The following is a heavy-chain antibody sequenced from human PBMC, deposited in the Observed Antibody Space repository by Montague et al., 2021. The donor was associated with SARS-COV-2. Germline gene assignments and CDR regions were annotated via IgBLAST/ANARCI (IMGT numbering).Heavy chain of an antibody. V-gene: IGHV3-30-3*01. D-gene: IGHD3-9*01. CDR3: ARDRIWRTIFWRHYYYGMDV. CDR2: ISYDGSNK. J-gene: IGHJ6*02. CDR1: GFTFSSYA. Sequence: SLRLSCAASGFTFSSYAMHWVRQAPGKGLEWVAVISYDGSNKYYADSVKGRFTISRDNSKNTLYLQMNSLRAEDTAVYYCARDRIWRTIFWRHYYYGMDVWGQGTTVTVS.